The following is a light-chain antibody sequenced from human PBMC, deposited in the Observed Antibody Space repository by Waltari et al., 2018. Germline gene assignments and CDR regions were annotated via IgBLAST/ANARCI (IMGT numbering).Light chain of an antibody. V-gene: IGKV3-11*01. CDR1: QSGSYY. Sequence: CRASQSGSYYLAWYQQRPGQAPRLLIYYTSHRATGIPDRFSGSGSETDFTLTISSLEPEDFAVFYCQQRRNWPLTFGGGTKVEIK. J-gene: IGKJ4*01. CDR2: YTS. CDR3: QQRRNWPLT.